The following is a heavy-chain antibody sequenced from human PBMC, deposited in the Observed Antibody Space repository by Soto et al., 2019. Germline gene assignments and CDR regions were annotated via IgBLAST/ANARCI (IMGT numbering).Heavy chain of an antibody. CDR1: GGTFSSYA. J-gene: IGHJ4*02. D-gene: IGHD2-15*01. CDR3: ASRSAGYCSGGSCYYDY. Sequence: ASVKVSCKASGGTFSSYAISWVRQAPGQGLEWMGGIIPIFGTANYAQKFQGRVTITADESTSTAYMELSSLRSEDTAVYYCASRSAGYCSGGSCYYDYWGQGTLVTVSS. CDR2: IIPIFGTA. V-gene: IGHV1-69*13.